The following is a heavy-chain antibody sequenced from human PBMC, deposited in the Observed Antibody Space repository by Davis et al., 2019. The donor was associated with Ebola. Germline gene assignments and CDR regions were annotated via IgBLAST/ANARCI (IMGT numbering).Heavy chain of an antibody. CDR3: AKDGEEKSTTFYLDN. CDR1: GFAFSNYG. D-gene: IGHD1-1*01. Sequence: PGGSLRLSCAASGFAFSNYGMHWVRQAPGKGLEWVALTWFDGSHKFYADSVKGRFTISRDNSNNTLYLQMHGLRVEDTGGYYCAKDGEEKSTTFYLDNWGQGTHVTVSS. CDR2: TWFDGSHK. J-gene: IGHJ4*02. V-gene: IGHV3-33*03.